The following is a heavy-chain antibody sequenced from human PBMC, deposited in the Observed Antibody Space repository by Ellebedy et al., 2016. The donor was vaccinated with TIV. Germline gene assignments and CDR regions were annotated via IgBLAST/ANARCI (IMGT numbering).Heavy chain of an antibody. CDR2: IWYDGSNK. J-gene: IGHJ5*02. CDR1: GFTFSSYG. Sequence: GESLKISXAASGFTFSSYGMHWVRQAPGKGLEWVAVIWYDGSNKYYADSVKGRFTISRDNSKNTLYLQMNSLRAEDTAVYYCARDSESSGLLWFGGFANWFDPWGQGTLVTVSS. CDR3: ARDSESSGLLWFGGFANWFDP. V-gene: IGHV3-33*01. D-gene: IGHD3-10*01.